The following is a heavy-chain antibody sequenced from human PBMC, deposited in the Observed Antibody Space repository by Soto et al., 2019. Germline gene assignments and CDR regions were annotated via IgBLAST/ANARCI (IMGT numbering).Heavy chain of an antibody. CDR2: IYWDDEK. CDR1: GFSLSTSGVG. D-gene: IGHD3-10*01. Sequence: QITLKESGPTLVKPTQTLTLICTFSGFSLSTSGVGVGWIRQPPGKSLEWLAIIYWDDEKRYSPSLKTRLTVTKDTSKNQVVLTMTNVDPVDTATYYCAHRAYFDSGKQFDYWGQGTLVSVSS. V-gene: IGHV2-5*02. J-gene: IGHJ4*02. CDR3: AHRAYFDSGKQFDY.